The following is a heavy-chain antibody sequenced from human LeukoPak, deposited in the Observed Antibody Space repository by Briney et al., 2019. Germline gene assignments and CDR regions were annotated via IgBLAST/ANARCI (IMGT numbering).Heavy chain of an antibody. D-gene: IGHD3-22*01. Sequence: TSVKASCKASGYTFTGYYMHWVRQAPGQGLEWMGWINPNSGGTNYAQKFQGRVTMTRDTSISTAYMELSRLRSDDTAVYYCARDKTYYYDSSGYSGPNWFDPWGQGTLVTVSS. CDR3: ARDKTYYYDSSGYSGPNWFDP. CDR1: GYTFTGYY. V-gene: IGHV1-2*02. J-gene: IGHJ5*02. CDR2: INPNSGGT.